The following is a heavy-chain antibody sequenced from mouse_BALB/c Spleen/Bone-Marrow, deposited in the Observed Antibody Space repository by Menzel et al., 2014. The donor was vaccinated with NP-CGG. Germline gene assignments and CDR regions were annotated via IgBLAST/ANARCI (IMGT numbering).Heavy chain of an antibody. CDR1: GFNIKDTY. V-gene: IGHV14-3*02. CDR3: ARWEYYAMDY. Sequence: VQLKESGAGLVKPGASVKLSCTGSGFNIKDTYLHLVKQRPEQGLEWIGRIDPANGNTKYDPKFQGKATITADTSSNTAYLQLSSLTSEDTAVYYCARWEYYAMDYWGQGTSVTVSS. CDR2: IDPANGNT. D-gene: IGHD4-1*01. J-gene: IGHJ4*01.